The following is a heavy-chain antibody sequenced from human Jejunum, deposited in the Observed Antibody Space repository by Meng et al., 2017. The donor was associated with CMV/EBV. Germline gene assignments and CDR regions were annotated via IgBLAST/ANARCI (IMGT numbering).Heavy chain of an antibody. CDR3: ARVDTRRAYNYGEYLHH. CDR2: ISTGNNNI. V-gene: IGHV3-21*01. CDR1: FTFRSYS. Sequence: FTFRSYSMNWVRQAPGKGLEWVSSISTGNNNIYQADSVKGRFTISRDDAKNSLYLQMNSLRAEDTAVYFCARVDTRRAYNYGEYLHHWGQGTLVTVSS. J-gene: IGHJ1*01. D-gene: IGHD5-18*01.